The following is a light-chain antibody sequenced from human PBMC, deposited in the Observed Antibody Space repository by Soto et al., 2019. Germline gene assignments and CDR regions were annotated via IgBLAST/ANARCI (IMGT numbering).Light chain of an antibody. V-gene: IGKV3-20*01. Sequence: EIVLTQSPSTLSLSPGEGATLSCGASQSVSNNYLAWYQQKPGQAPRLLIYGASTRATGIPDRFSGSGSGTDFTLTISRLEPEDCAVYYCQQYAGSPPYTFGQGTKLEIK. CDR3: QQYAGSPPYT. J-gene: IGKJ2*01. CDR1: QSVSNNY. CDR2: GAS.